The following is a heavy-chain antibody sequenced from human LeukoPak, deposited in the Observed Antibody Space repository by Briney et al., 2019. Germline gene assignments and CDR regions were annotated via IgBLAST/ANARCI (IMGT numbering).Heavy chain of an antibody. V-gene: IGHV1-2*02. Sequence: VEVFCKFSGYPYTRYYMHWVRQASGRGLEWMGWKNTNSSGTNYAQKFQGRITMTRDTSISTAYMELSRLRSDDTAVYYCARDRGPSMVRGVSFDYWGQGTLVTVSS. D-gene: IGHD3-10*01. CDR2: KNTNSSGT. CDR1: GYPYTRYY. J-gene: IGHJ4*02. CDR3: ARDRGPSMVRGVSFDY.